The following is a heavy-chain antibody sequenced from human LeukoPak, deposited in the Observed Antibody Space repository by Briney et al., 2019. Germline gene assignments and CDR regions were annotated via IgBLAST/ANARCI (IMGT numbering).Heavy chain of an antibody. CDR1: GGSISSSSYY. V-gene: IGHV4-39*01. D-gene: IGHD1-26*01. CDR2: IYYSGST. CDR3: STLSYSGSYY. J-gene: IGHJ4*02. Sequence: KPSETLSLTCTVSGGSISSSSYYWGWIRQPPGKGLEWIAGIYYSGSTYYNPSLKSRVTISVDTSKSQFSRELSSVTAADPAVYYGSTLSYSGSYYLGQGTLVTVSS.